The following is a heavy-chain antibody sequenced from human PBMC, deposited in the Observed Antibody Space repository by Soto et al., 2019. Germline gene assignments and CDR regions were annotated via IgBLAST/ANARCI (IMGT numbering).Heavy chain of an antibody. J-gene: IGHJ4*02. CDR1: GFTFSSYT. Sequence: EVQLLESGGGLVQPGGSLRLSCAASGFTFSSYTMSWVRQGPGKGLEWVSGISSSGGSTVYADSVKGRFTISRDNFKTPLYLQMNSLRAGDTAVYYCAKGGGDYWGQGAPVTGSS. CDR2: ISSSGGST. CDR3: AKGGGDY. D-gene: IGHD3-10*01. V-gene: IGHV3-23*01.